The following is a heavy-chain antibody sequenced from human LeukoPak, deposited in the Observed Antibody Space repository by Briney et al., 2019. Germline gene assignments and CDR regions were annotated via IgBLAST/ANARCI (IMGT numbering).Heavy chain of an antibody. J-gene: IGHJ4*02. V-gene: IGHV4-34*01. CDR3: ARGAEHSGIGVVPAPVGY. CDR1: GGSFSGYY. Sequence: SETLSLTCAVYGGSFSGYYWSWIRQPPGKGLEWIGEINHSGSTNYNPSLKSRVTISVDTSKNQFSLKLSSVTAADTAVYYCARGAEHSGIGVVPAPVGYWGQGTLVTVSS. CDR2: INHSGST. D-gene: IGHD2-21*01.